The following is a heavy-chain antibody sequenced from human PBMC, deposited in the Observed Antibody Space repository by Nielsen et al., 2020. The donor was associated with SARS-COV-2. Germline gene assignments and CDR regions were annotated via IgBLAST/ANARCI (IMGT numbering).Heavy chain of an antibody. D-gene: IGHD3-10*01. J-gene: IGHJ4*02. Sequence: SLKISCAASGFPFDDYAMHWVRQAPGKGLEWVSFISWHSHVIGYADSVKGRFTISRDNAKNTLYLQMNSLRAEDTAVYYCARDFYGSGSFPDYWGQGTLVTVSS. CDR3: ARDFYGSGSFPDY. V-gene: IGHV3-9*01. CDR2: ISWHSHVI. CDR1: GFPFDDYA.